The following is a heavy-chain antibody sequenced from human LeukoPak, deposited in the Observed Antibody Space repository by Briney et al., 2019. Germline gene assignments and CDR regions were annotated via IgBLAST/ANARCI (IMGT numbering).Heavy chain of an antibody. J-gene: IGHJ3*02. CDR3: TRDGGEGGNSAFDI. CDR2: IRRGSNSYTT. Sequence: GGSLRLSCAAPGFTFSDYILDWVRQAPGKGREWVGRIRRGSNSYTTEYAASVKGRFIISRDDSKNSLYLHMNSLKTEDTAVYHCTRDGGEGGNSAFDIWGQGTMVTVSS. D-gene: IGHD3-16*01. V-gene: IGHV3-72*01. CDR1: GFTFSDYI.